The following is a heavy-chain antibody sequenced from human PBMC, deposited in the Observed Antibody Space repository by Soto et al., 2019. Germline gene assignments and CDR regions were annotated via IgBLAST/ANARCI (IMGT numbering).Heavy chain of an antibody. CDR1: GLSFSAAW. CDR2: IKGKGGGETT. D-gene: IGHD3-3*01. Sequence: EVQLVESGGGLVKPGESLRLSCAVSGLSFSAAWMKWVRQAPGKGLEWVGRIKGKGGGETTDYSAPVKGRFTISRDDSKNTLYLQMNSLKTEDTAVYYCAHQGDFFDTILSWGQGALVTVSS. J-gene: IGHJ5*02. V-gene: IGHV3-15*07. CDR3: AHQGDFFDTILS.